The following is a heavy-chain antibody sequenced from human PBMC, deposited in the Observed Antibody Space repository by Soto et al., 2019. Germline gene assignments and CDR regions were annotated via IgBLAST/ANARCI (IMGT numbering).Heavy chain of an antibody. CDR1: GGTFSSYA. D-gene: IGHD3-10*01. J-gene: IGHJ4*02. CDR3: ARDSNYGSGSYYSLFDY. V-gene: IGHV1-69*13. CDR2: IIPIFGTA. Sequence: SVKVSCKASGGTFSSYAISWVRQAPGQGLEWMGGIIPIFGTANYAQKFQGRVTITADESTSTAYMELSSLRSEDTAVYYCARDSNYGSGSYYSLFDYWGQGTLVTVSS.